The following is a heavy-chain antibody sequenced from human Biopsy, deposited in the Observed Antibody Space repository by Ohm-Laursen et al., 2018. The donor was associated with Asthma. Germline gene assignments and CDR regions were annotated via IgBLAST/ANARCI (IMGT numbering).Heavy chain of an antibody. Sequence: SLRLSCSASGFTFSSYGMHWVRQAPGKGLEWVAVISYDGSNKYYADSVKGRFTISRDNSKNTLYLQMNSLRAEDTAVYYCARVRKDYYDSSGLSGGWFDPWGQGTLVTVSS. D-gene: IGHD3-22*01. CDR1: GFTFSSYG. CDR2: ISYDGSNK. J-gene: IGHJ5*02. CDR3: ARVRKDYYDSSGLSGGWFDP. V-gene: IGHV3-30*03.